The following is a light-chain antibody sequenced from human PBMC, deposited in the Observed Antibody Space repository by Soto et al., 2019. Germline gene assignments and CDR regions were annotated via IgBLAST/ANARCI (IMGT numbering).Light chain of an antibody. J-gene: IGKJ1*01. Sequence: EIVLTQSPATLSLSPGERATLSYRASQSVSSYLAWYQQKPGQAPRLLIYDASNRATGIPARFSGSGSGTDFTLTISSLEPEDSAVYYCQQYGSSPTWTFGQGTKVDIK. V-gene: IGKV3-11*01. CDR2: DAS. CDR1: QSVSSY. CDR3: QQYGSSPTWT.